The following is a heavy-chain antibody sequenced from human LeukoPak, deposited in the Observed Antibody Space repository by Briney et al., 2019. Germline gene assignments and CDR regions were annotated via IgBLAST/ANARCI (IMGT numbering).Heavy chain of an antibody. Sequence: GGSLRLSCAASGFTFSNYDMHWVRQAPGKGLEWVAFIRYDGSNKYYADSVKGRFPISRDNSKNTLYLQMNSLRAEDTAVYYCAKDRPYHPWGRGTLVTVSS. CDR1: GFTFSNYD. CDR2: IRYDGSNK. J-gene: IGHJ2*01. D-gene: IGHD6-6*01. V-gene: IGHV3-30*02. CDR3: AKDRPYHP.